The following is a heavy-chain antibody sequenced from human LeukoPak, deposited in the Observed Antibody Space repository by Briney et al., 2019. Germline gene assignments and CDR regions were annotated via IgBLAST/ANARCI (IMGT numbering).Heavy chain of an antibody. Sequence: PGGSLRPSCAASGFTFSSYAMSWVRQAPGKGLEWVSAISGSGGSTYYADSVKGRFTISRDNSKNTLYLQMNSLRAEDTAVYYCAKGVDIWFGEYNLFDPWGQGTLVTVSS. V-gene: IGHV3-23*01. J-gene: IGHJ5*02. CDR3: AKGVDIWFGEYNLFDP. CDR1: GFTFSSYA. D-gene: IGHD3-10*01. CDR2: ISGSGGST.